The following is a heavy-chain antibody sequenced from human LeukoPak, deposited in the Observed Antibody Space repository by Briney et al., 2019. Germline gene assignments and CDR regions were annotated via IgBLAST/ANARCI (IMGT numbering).Heavy chain of an antibody. D-gene: IGHD6-19*01. V-gene: IGHV1-69*02. CDR2: IIPVLGIA. CDR3: AKYRIAVAGIRPYFQH. Sequence: SVKVSCKASGGTFSSYTISWVRQAPGQGLEWMGRIIPVLGIANYAQKFQGRVTITADKSTSTAYMELSSLRSEDTAVYYCAKYRIAVAGIRPYFQHWGQGTLVTVSS. CDR1: GGTFSSYT. J-gene: IGHJ1*01.